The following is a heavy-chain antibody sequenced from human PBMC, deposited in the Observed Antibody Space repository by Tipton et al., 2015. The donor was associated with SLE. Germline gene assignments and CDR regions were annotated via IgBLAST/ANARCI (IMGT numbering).Heavy chain of an antibody. CDR1: GFTFSSYL. J-gene: IGHJ6*02. Sequence: SLRLSCAASGFTFSSYLMTWVRQAPGKGLESVANINQDGSETDYVDSVKGRFTISRDNAKNSLYLQMNSLRAEDTAVYYCAREIIVVTADYYYGMDVWGQGTTVTVSS. D-gene: IGHD3-22*01. CDR2: INQDGSET. CDR3: AREIIVVTADYYYGMDV. V-gene: IGHV3-7*01.